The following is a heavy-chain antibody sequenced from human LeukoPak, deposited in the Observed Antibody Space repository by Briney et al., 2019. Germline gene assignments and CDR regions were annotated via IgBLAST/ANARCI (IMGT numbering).Heavy chain of an antibody. CDR2: ISGSDGST. CDR1: GFTFTYYA. Sequence: PGGSLRLSCAASGFTFTYYAMNWVRQAPGKGLEWVSAISGSDGSTYYADSVKGRFTISRDNSKNTLYLQMNNLRAEDTAVYYCATLTIIAAAGTPFDYWGQGTLVTVSS. V-gene: IGHV3-23*01. J-gene: IGHJ4*02. CDR3: ATLTIIAAAGTPFDY. D-gene: IGHD6-13*01.